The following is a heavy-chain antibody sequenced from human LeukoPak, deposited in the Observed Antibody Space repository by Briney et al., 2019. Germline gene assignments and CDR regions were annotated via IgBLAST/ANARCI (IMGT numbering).Heavy chain of an antibody. CDR2: ISGSGGST. D-gene: IGHD6-19*01. Sequence: GGSLRLSCAASGFTFSSYAMTWLRQAPGKGLEWVSAISGSGGSTYYADSVKGRFTISRDNSKNTLYLQMNSLRAEDTAVYYCAKDLYSSGSAYYFDYWGQGTLVTVSS. CDR3: AKDLYSSGSAYYFDY. CDR1: GFTFSSYA. J-gene: IGHJ4*02. V-gene: IGHV3-23*01.